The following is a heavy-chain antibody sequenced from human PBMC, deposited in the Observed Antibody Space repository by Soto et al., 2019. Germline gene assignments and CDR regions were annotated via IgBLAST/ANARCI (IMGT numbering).Heavy chain of an antibody. CDR1: GFTFRSDG. Sequence: GGSLGLSCAASGFTFRSDGMDGVRQAPGKGLEWVSYISSSSSTIYYADSVKGRFTISRDNAKNSLYLQMNSLRAEDTAVYYCARANYYGSPGDFDYWGQGTLVTVSS. CDR3: ARANYYGSPGDFDY. V-gene: IGHV3-48*01. D-gene: IGHD3-10*01. J-gene: IGHJ4*02. CDR2: ISSSSSTI.